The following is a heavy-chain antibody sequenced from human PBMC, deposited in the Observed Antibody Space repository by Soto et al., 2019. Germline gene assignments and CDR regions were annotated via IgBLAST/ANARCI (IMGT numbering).Heavy chain of an antibody. J-gene: IGHJ4*02. D-gene: IGHD5-12*01. Sequence: PGESLKISCKASGYTFTSYWITWVRQMPGKGLEWMGRIDPSDSYINYSPSFRGHVTISSDRSTNTAYLQWSSLKASDTAMYYCARGVKMATPHKYYFDYWGQGTLVTVSS. V-gene: IGHV5-10-1*01. CDR2: IDPSDSYI. CDR1: GYTFTSYW. CDR3: ARGVKMATPHKYYFDY.